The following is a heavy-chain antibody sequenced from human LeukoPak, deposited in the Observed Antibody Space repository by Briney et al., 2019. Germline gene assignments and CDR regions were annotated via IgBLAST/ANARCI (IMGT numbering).Heavy chain of an antibody. D-gene: IGHD3-3*01. J-gene: IGHJ6*03. CDR3: ARVDYDFWSGSYYYYYYMDV. CDR1: GGSISSGSYY. V-gene: IGHV4-61*02. Sequence: SQTLSLTCTVPGGSISSGSYYWSWIRQPAGKGLEWIGRIYTSGSTNYNPSLKSRVTISVDTSKNQFSLKLSSVTAADTAVYYCARVDYDFWSGSYYYYYYMDVWGKGTTVTVSS. CDR2: IYTSGST.